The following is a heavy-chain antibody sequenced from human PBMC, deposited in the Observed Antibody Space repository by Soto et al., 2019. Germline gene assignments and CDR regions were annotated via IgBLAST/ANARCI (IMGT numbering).Heavy chain of an antibody. J-gene: IGHJ4*02. CDR2: IFHSGST. CDR3: ARDLEHSGYDYHRPFDY. CDR1: SGSISSSNW. D-gene: IGHD5-12*01. Sequence: SETLSLTCAVSSGSISSSNWWSWVRQPPGKGLEWIGEIFHSGSTNYNPSLKSRVTISVDKSKNQFSLKLSSVTAADTAVYYCARDLEHSGYDYHRPFDYWGQGTLVTVSS. V-gene: IGHV4-4*02.